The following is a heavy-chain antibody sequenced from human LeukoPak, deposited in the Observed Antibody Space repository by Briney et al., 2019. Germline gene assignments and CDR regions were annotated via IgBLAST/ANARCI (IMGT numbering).Heavy chain of an antibody. CDR1: GYTFTGYY. CDR2: INPNSGGT. CDR3: ARDWAAAGYDY. D-gene: IGHD6-13*01. Sequence: ASVKVSCKASGYTFTGYYMHWVRQAPGQGLEWMGWINPNSGGTNYAQKFQGRVTMTRDTSITTAYMDLSRLRSDDTAVYYCARDWAAAGYDYWGRGTLVTVSS. V-gene: IGHV1-2*02. J-gene: IGHJ4*02.